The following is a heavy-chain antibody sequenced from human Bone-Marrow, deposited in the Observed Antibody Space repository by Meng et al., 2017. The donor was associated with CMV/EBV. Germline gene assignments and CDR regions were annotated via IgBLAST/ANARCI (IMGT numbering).Heavy chain of an antibody. J-gene: IGHJ4*01. V-gene: IGHV4-39*07. Sequence: SETLSLTCTVSGGSISSSSYYWGWIRQPPGKGLEWIGSIYYSGSTYYNPSLKSRFTISRDNAKNSLYLQMNSLRAEDTAVYYCARDSGTCSSTSCPHSYWVHGTLVTVSS. CDR1: GGSISSSSYY. D-gene: IGHD2-2*01. CDR3: ARDSGTCSSTSCPHSY. CDR2: IYYSGST.